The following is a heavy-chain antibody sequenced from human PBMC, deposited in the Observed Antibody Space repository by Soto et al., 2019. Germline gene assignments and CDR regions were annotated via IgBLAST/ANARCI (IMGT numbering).Heavy chain of an antibody. J-gene: IGHJ6*02. CDR3: ARGYGDYQYYYYYGMDV. CDR1: GGTFSSYA. V-gene: IGHV1-69*01. Sequence: QVPLVQSGAEVKKPGSSVKVSCKASGGTFSSYAISWVRQAPGQGLEWMGGIIPIFGTANYAQKFQGRVTITADESTSTAYMELSSLRSEDTAVYYCARGYGDYQYYYYYGMDVWGQGTTVTVSS. D-gene: IGHD4-17*01. CDR2: IIPIFGTA.